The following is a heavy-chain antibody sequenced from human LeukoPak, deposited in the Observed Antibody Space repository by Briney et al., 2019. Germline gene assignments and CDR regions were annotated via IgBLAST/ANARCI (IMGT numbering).Heavy chain of an antibody. J-gene: IGHJ3*01. CDR3: ASATCSSSCQAFDF. CDR2: ISAYNGNT. Sequence: ASVKVSCKASGYTFTSYGISWVRPAPGQGLEWMGWISAYNGNTNYAQKLQGRVTMTTDTSTSTAYMELRSLRSDDTAVYYCASATCSSSCQAFDFWGQGTRVTVSS. V-gene: IGHV1-18*01. CDR1: GYTFTSYG. D-gene: IGHD6-13*01.